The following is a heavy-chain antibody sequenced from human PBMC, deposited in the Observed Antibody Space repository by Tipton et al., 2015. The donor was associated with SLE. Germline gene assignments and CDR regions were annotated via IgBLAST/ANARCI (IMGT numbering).Heavy chain of an antibody. CDR2: INHSGST. CDR3: ATQTGLIYYYYYMDV. CDR1: GGSFSDYS. J-gene: IGHJ6*03. D-gene: IGHD3-10*01. Sequence: TLSLTCVVYGGSFSDYSWSWIRQSPGKGLEWIGEINHSGSTNYNPSLKSRVTISVDTSKIQFSLKLSSVTAADTAVYYCATQTGLIYYYYYMDVWGKGTTVTVSS. V-gene: IGHV4-34*01.